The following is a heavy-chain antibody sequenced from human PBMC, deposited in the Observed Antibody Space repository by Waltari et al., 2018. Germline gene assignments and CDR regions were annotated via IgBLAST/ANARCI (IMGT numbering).Heavy chain of an antibody. CDR3: ARLPISLGVGSVFDI. V-gene: IGHV4-39*01. J-gene: IGHJ3*02. D-gene: IGHD2-15*01. Sequence: QMQLQESGPGLVKPSEPLSLTCTVSGGSISSSTYYWGWIRQPPGKGLEWIGNIYYSGSTYYKPSRKRRLTISVDTSKNQFSLNLRSVTAADTAVYYCARLPISLGVGSVFDIWGQGTMVTVSS. CDR1: GGSISSSTYY. CDR2: IYYSGST.